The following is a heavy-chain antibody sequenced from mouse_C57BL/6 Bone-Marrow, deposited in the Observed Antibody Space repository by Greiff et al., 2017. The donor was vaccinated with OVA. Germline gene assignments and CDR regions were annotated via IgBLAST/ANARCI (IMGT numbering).Heavy chain of an antibody. CDR3: TSDFITTVVRGDYYALDY. V-gene: IGHV14-3*01. D-gene: IGHD1-1*01. CDR1: GFNIKNTY. Sequence: VQLQQSVAELVRPGASVKLSCTASGFNIKNTYMHWVKQRPEQGLEWIGRIDPANGNTKYDPKFQGQATITADTSSNKAYLQLSSLTSKVTAHYYGTSDFITTVVRGDYYALDYWGQGTSVTVSS. CDR2: IDPANGNT. J-gene: IGHJ4*01.